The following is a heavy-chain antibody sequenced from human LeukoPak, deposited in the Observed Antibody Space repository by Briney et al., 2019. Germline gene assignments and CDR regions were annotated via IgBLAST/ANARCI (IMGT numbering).Heavy chain of an antibody. J-gene: IGHJ1*01. CDR3: AATQPFGESGGGFQH. D-gene: IGHD3-10*01. Sequence: GASVKVSCKASGGTFNSYAINWVRQAPGQGLEWMGRFIPILTVSESPQKFQDRVTITADKSTTTVYMELSSLKSEDTAVYYCAATQPFGESGGGFQHWGQGTLVTVSS. CDR2: FIPILTVS. V-gene: IGHV1-69*04. CDR1: GGTFNSYA.